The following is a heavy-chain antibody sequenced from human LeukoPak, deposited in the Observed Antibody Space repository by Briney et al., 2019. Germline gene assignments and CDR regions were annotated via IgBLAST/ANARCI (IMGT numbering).Heavy chain of an antibody. D-gene: IGHD2-15*01. J-gene: IGHJ6*02. CDR3: AAYCGGGSCHYYAWDV. V-gene: IGHV3-23*01. CDR2: ISGSGGST. Sequence: GGSLRLSCAASGFTFSTYAVSWVRLAPGKGLEWVSGISGSGGSTYYADSVKGRFTSPRDNSNNTLYVQMNGLRAGDTAVYYCAAYCGGGSCHYYAWDVWGQGTTVTVSS. CDR1: GFTFSTYA.